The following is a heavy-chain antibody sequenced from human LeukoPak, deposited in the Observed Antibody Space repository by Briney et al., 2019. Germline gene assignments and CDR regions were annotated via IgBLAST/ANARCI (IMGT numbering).Heavy chain of an antibody. CDR1: GFTVSSNY. CDR2: IYSGDNT. D-gene: IGHD2-2*01. CDR3: AKDWGQVPASISGH. Sequence: GGSLRLSCAASGFTVSSNYMSWVRQAPGKGLEWVSVIYSGDNTYYADSVKGRFTISRDISKNTLYLQMNSLRAEDTAVYYCAKDWGQVPASISGHWGQGTLVTVSS. J-gene: IGHJ1*01. V-gene: IGHV3-66*01.